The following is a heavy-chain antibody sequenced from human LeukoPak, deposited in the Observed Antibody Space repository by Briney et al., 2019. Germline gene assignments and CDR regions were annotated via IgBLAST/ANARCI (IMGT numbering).Heavy chain of an antibody. V-gene: IGHV1-69*05. CDR3: ARDVGQWGYFDY. CDR2: IIPIFGTA. CDR1: GGTFSSYA. J-gene: IGHJ4*02. D-gene: IGHD2-8*01. Sequence: SVKVSCKASGGTFSSYAISWVRQAPGQGLEWMGGIIPIFGTANYAQKFQGRVTITTDESTSTAYMELSSLRSEDTAVYYCARDVGQWGYFDYWGQGTLVTVSS.